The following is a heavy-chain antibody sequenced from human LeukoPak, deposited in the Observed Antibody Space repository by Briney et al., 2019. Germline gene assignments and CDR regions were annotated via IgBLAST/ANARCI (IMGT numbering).Heavy chain of an antibody. CDR2: ISASGGST. Sequence: GAPLRLSCAASGFTSSSYSMTWVRQAPGKGLEWVSAISASGGSTYYAESVKGRFTISRDNSKNTLYLQMNSLRAEDTALYYCARDLYDSSGFYPYWGQGTLVTVSS. V-gene: IGHV3-23*01. CDR3: ARDLYDSSGFYPY. D-gene: IGHD3-22*01. J-gene: IGHJ4*02. CDR1: GFTSSSYS.